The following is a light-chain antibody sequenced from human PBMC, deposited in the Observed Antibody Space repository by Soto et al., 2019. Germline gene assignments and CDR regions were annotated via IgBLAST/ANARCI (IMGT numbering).Light chain of an antibody. CDR1: SSDVGGYNY. V-gene: IGLV2-14*01. CDR3: SSHTSSTTRV. Sequence: QSALTQPAFVSGSPGQSITISCTGTSSDVGGYNYVSWYQQHPGKAPKLIIYDVSNRPSGVSNRFSGSKSGNTASLTISGLQAEDEADYYCSSHTSSTTRVFGTGTKLTVL. CDR2: DVS. J-gene: IGLJ1*01.